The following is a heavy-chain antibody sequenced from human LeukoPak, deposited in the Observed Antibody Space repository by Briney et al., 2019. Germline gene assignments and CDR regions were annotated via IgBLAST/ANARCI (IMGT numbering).Heavy chain of an antibody. D-gene: IGHD5-24*01. Sequence: PGGSLRLSCAASGFTFGSYGMHWVRQVPGKGLEWVAVIWYDGSNKYYADSVKGRFTISRDNSKNTLDLQMNSLRAADTAVYYCARDGLRGNNWFDPWGRGTLVTVSS. CDR3: ARDGLRGNNWFDP. J-gene: IGHJ5*02. CDR2: IWYDGSNK. CDR1: GFTFGSYG. V-gene: IGHV3-33*01.